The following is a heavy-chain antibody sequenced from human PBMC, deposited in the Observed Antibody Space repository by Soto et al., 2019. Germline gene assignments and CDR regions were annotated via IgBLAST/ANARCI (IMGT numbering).Heavy chain of an antibody. CDR1: GYTFTSYD. CDR3: AARLGQEGDIVVVPADPYFDY. V-gene: IGHV1-46*01. CDR2: MNPNGGST. D-gene: IGHD2-2*01. J-gene: IGHJ4*02. Sequence: ASVKVSCKASGYTFTSYDINWVRQAPGQGLEWMGRMNPNGGSTSYAQKFQGRVTMTRDTSTSTAYMELRSLRSDDTAVYYCAARLGQEGDIVVVPADPYFDYWGQGTLVTVSS.